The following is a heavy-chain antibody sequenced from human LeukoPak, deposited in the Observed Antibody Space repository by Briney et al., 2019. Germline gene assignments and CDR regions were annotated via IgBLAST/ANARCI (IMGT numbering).Heavy chain of an antibody. CDR3: AKGAYYHGSGRYFDY. Sequence: GGSLRLSCAASGFTFSTHAMSWVRQAPGKGLEWVSAISGSGGATYYADSVKGRFTMSRDNSKNTLYLQMNSLRAEDTAVYYCAKGAYYHGSGRYFDYWGQGTLVTVSS. D-gene: IGHD3-10*01. J-gene: IGHJ4*02. V-gene: IGHV3-23*01. CDR1: GFTFSTHA. CDR2: ISGSGGAT.